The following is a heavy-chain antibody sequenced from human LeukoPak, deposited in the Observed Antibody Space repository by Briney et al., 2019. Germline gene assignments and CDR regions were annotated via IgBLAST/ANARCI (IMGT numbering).Heavy chain of an antibody. CDR1: GFTFSSYT. CDR3: ARDLSYTSLDY. J-gene: IGHJ4*02. CDR2: ISTSSSTI. V-gene: IGHV3-48*02. Sequence: GGSLRLSCAASGFTFSSYTMNWVRQAPGKGLEWISYISTSSSTIYYADSVKGRFTISRDNAKDLLYLHMNSLRDEDTAVYYCARDLSYTSLDYGGQGTLVTVSS. D-gene: IGHD4-11*01.